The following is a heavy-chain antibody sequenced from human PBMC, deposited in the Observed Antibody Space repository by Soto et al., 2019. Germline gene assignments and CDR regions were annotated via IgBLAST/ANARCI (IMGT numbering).Heavy chain of an antibody. D-gene: IGHD6-19*01. CDR1: GGSISSSSYY. CDR3: GTTQCSSDLYGGFDY. J-gene: IGHJ4*02. V-gene: IGHV4-39*01. Sequence: PSETLSLTCTVSGGSISSSSYYWGWIRQPPGKGLEWIGSIYYSGSTYYNPSLKSRVTISVDTSKNQLSLKLSPVSAAATAVYFCGTTQCSSDLYGGFDYWGQETLVTVSS. CDR2: IYYSGST.